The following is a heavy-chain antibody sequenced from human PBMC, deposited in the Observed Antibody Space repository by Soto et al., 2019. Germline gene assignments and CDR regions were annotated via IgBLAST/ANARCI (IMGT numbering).Heavy chain of an antibody. CDR1: GFTFSNYG. D-gene: IGHD4-17*01. Sequence: QVQLVESGGGVVQPGRSLRLSCAASGFTFSNYGMHWVRQAPGKGLEWGAVISYDGSGKDYADSVKGRFTISRDNSKNTLYLQMNSLRVEDTAVYYCARGGYGDSHAEYFQHWGQGTLVTVSS. V-gene: IGHV3-30-3*01. J-gene: IGHJ1*01. CDR3: ARGGYGDSHAEYFQH. CDR2: ISYDGSGK.